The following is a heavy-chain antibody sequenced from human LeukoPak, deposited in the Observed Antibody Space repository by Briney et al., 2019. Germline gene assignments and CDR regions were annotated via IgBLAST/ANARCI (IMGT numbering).Heavy chain of an antibody. Sequence: ASVRVSCKASRYTFSSYGITWVRQAPGQGLEWMGWISAYNGNTNYAQKIQDRVTMTTDTYTSTAYMELRRLRADDTAVYYRPREEYVWGSYRDVDYWGQGTLVTVSS. CDR1: RYTFSSYG. CDR3: PREEYVWGSYRDVDY. J-gene: IGHJ4*02. D-gene: IGHD3-16*02. V-gene: IGHV1-18*01. CDR2: ISAYNGNT.